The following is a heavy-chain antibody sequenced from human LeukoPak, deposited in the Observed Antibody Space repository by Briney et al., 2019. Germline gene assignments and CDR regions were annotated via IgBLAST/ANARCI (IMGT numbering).Heavy chain of an antibody. V-gene: IGHV3-48*03. CDR3: ATLPSGYDSWFDP. J-gene: IGHJ5*02. Sequence: GGSLRLSCAASGFTFSSYEMNWVRQAPGKGLEWVSYISSSGSTIYYADSVKGRFTISRDNAKNSLYLQMNNLRAEDTAVYYCATLPSGYDSWFDPWGQGTLVTVSS. CDR1: GFTFSSYE. D-gene: IGHD5-12*01. CDR2: ISSSGSTI.